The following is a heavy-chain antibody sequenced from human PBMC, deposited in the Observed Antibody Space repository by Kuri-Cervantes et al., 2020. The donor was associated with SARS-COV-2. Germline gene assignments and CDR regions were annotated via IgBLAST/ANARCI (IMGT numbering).Heavy chain of an antibody. CDR2: IYTSGST. Sequence: SETLSLTCTVSGGSISSYYWSWIRQPAGKGLEWIGRIYTSGSTNYNPSLKSRVTISVDTSKNQFSLKLSSVTAADTAVYYCARRICSSTSCYYYNWFNPWGQGTLVTVSS. CDR3: ARRICSSTSCYYYNWFNP. J-gene: IGHJ5*02. CDR1: GGSISSYY. D-gene: IGHD2-2*01. V-gene: IGHV4-4*07.